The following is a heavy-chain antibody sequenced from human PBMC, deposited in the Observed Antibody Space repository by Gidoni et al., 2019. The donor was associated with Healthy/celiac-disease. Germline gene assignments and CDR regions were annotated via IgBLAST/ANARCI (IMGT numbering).Heavy chain of an antibody. Sequence: EVQLVESGGGLVQSGRSLSLPCAASGLTFDDYAMHWVRQAPWKGLEWVSGTSWNSGSIGYADSVKGRFTISRDNAKNSLYLQMNSLGAEDTALYYCAKDSRRDEFWSDFDYWGQGTLVTVSS. CDR1: GLTFDDYA. CDR2: TSWNSGSI. D-gene: IGHD3-3*01. J-gene: IGHJ4*02. CDR3: AKDSRRDEFWSDFDY. V-gene: IGHV3-9*01.